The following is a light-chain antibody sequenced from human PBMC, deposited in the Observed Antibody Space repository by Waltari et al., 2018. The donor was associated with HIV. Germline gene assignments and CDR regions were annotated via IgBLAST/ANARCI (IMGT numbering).Light chain of an antibody. CDR2: GAS. Sequence: EIVMTQSPATLSVSPGERATLSCRASQRVSSNLAWYQQKPGQAPRLLIYGASTRATGIPARFSGSGSGTEFTLTISSLQSEEFAVYYCQQYNNWPPGTFGQGTKVEIK. J-gene: IGKJ1*01. CDR1: QRVSSN. V-gene: IGKV3-15*01. CDR3: QQYNNWPPGT.